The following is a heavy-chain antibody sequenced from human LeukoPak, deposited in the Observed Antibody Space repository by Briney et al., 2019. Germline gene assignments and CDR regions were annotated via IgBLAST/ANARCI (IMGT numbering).Heavy chain of an antibody. CDR3: ARAGGRSWFDP. Sequence: GASVKVSCKASGYSFTDKYMHWVRQAPGQGLEWMGWINPNSGDTNYAQKFQGRVTMTTDTSMSTAYMELSRLTSDDTAVYYCARAGGRSWFDPWGQGTLVTVSS. CDR1: GYSFTDKY. V-gene: IGHV1-2*02. CDR2: INPNSGDT. J-gene: IGHJ5*02.